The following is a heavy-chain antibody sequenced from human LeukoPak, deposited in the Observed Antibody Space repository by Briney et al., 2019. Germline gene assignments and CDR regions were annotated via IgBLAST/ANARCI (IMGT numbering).Heavy chain of an antibody. Sequence: GGSLRLSCAASGFTFSSYAMHWVRQAPGKGLEWVAVISYDGSNKYCADSVKGRFTISRDNSKNTLYLQMNSLRAEDTAVYYCAREVWGPEYWGQGTLVTVSS. V-gene: IGHV3-30-3*01. CDR3: AREVWGPEY. J-gene: IGHJ4*02. D-gene: IGHD1-14*01. CDR2: ISYDGSNK. CDR1: GFTFSSYA.